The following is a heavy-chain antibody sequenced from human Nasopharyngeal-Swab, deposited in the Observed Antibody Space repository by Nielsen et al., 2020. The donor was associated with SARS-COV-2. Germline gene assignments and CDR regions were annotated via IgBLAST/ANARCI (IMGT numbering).Heavy chain of an antibody. J-gene: IGHJ4*02. CDR1: GFTFSSYA. CDR2: ITASGGKT. Sequence: GGSLRLSCAASGFTFSSYAMSWVRQAPGKGLEWVSGITASGGKTYYADSVRGRFTISRDDSRNTLYLQMNSLRVDDTALYYCAKDPYLSDGGKGFDHWGQGTLVTVSS. CDR3: AKDPYLSDGGKGFDH. V-gene: IGHV3-23*01. D-gene: IGHD4-23*01.